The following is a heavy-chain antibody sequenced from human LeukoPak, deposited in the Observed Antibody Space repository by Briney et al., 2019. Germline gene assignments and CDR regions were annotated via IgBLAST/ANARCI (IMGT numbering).Heavy chain of an antibody. V-gene: IGHV5-51*01. D-gene: IGHD2-15*01. CDR3: ARGRTHCSGGSCSFDP. CDR2: IYPGDSDT. J-gene: IGHJ5*02. Sequence: GESLKISCKGSGYSFTSYWIGWVRQMPAKGLEWMGIIYPGDSDTRYSPSFQGQVTISAGKSISTAYLQWSSLKASDTAMYYCARGRTHCSGGSCSFDPWGQGTLVTVSS. CDR1: GYSFTSYW.